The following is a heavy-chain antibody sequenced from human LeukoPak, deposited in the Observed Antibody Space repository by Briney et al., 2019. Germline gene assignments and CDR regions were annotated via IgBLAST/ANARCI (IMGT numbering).Heavy chain of an antibody. D-gene: IGHD2-15*01. J-gene: IGHJ5*02. CDR1: GYTFTGYY. CDR2: INPNSGGT. V-gene: IGHV1-2*02. CDR3: AISGSYDRKNWFDP. Sequence: ASVKVSCKASGYTFTGYYMHWVRQAPGQGLEWMGWINPNSGGTNYAQKFQGRVTMTRDTSISTAYMELSGLRSDDTAVYYCAISGSYDRKNWFDPWGQGTLVTVSS.